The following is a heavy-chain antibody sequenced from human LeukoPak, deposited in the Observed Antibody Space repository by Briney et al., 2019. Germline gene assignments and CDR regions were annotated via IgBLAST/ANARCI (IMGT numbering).Heavy chain of an antibody. V-gene: IGHV4-59*12. CDR3: ARGHAITMIVVVIRRDVYAFDI. CDR2: IYYSGST. J-gene: IGHJ3*02. D-gene: IGHD3-22*01. Sequence: SETLSLTCTVSGGSISSYYWSWIRQPPGKGLEWIGYIYYSGSTNYNPSLKSRVTISIDTSKNQFSLNLSSVTAADTAVYYCARGHAITMIVVVIRRDVYAFDIWGQGTMVTVSS. CDR1: GGSISSYY.